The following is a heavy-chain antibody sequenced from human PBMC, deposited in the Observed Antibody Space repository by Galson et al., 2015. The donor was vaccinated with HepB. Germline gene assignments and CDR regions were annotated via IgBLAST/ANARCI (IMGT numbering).Heavy chain of an antibody. D-gene: IGHD3-10*01. CDR2: ISNSASTI. CDR3: ARLRGFQRADAFDI. Sequence: SLRLSCAASGFTFSSYSMNWVRQAPGKGLEWVSYISNSASTIYYADSLKGRFTISRDNAKSSLYLPINSLKDEDTAVYYCARLRGFQRADAFDIWGHGTMVTVYS. CDR1: GFTFSSYS. J-gene: IGHJ3*02. V-gene: IGHV3-48*02.